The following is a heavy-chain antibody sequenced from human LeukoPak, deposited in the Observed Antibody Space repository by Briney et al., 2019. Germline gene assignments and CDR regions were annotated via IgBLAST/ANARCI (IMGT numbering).Heavy chain of an antibody. Sequence: GSLRLSCAVSGFTFQTFGMHWVRQTPGKGLEWVALISFDGSYKYYTDSVKGRFTISGDNAKNSLYLQMNSLRVEDTAVYYCAGSDTIGYSPREWDYWYFDLWGRGTLVTVSS. CDR1: GFTFQTFG. CDR3: AGSDTIGYSPREWDYWYFDL. D-gene: IGHD3-22*01. J-gene: IGHJ2*01. V-gene: IGHV3-30*03. CDR2: ISFDGSYK.